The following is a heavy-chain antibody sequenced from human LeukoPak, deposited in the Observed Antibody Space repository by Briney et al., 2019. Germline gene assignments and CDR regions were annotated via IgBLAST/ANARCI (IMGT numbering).Heavy chain of an antibody. Sequence: GGSLRLSCAASGFTFSSYGMHWVRQAPGKGLEWVAVIWYDGSNKYYADSVKGRLTISRDNSKNTLYLQMNSLRAEDTAVYYCAKQTGSGYYYYMDVWGKGTTVTVSS. CDR1: GFTFSSYG. J-gene: IGHJ6*03. D-gene: IGHD3-10*01. V-gene: IGHV3-33*06. CDR2: IWYDGSNK. CDR3: AKQTGSGYYYYMDV.